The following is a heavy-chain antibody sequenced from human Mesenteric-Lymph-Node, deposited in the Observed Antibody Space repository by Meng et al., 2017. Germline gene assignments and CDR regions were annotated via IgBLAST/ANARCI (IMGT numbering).Heavy chain of an antibody. J-gene: IGHJ5*02. CDR1: VGPIHSSSYY. V-gene: IGHV4-39*01. CDR3: ARLGPRWFDP. Sequence: PQDSCPAPVKPLETIALTCTVSVGPIHSSSYYWGWIRQPPGKGLESIGSIYYSGRTYYTPSLKIRVTIDVDTSKNQFSLKLSSVTAADTAVYYCARLGPRWFDPWGQGTLVTVSS. CDR2: IYYSGRT.